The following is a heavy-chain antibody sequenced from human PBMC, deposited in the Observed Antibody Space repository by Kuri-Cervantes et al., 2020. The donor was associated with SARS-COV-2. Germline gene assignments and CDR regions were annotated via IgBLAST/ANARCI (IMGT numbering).Heavy chain of an antibody. J-gene: IGHJ5*02. V-gene: IGHV3-7*01. CDR2: IKQDGSEK. CDR1: GFTFSSYW. CDR3: ARVVRGVSVHWFDP. D-gene: IGHD3-10*01. Sequence: GGPLRLSFAAPGFTFSSYWMSWVRQAPGKGLEGVANIKQDGSEKYYVASVKGRFTISRDNAKNSLYLQMNSLRAEDTAVYYCARVVRGVSVHWFDPWGQGTLVTVSS.